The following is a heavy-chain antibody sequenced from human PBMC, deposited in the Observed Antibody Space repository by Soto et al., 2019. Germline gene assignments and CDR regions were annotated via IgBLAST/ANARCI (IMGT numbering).Heavy chain of an antibody. Sequence: QLQLQESGPGLVKPSETLSLTCTVSGGSISSSSYYWGWIRQPPGKGLEWIGSIYYSGSTYYNPSLKSRVTISVDTSKNQFSLKLSSVTAADTAVYYCARRPKLRGYSYGSVYFDYWGQGTLVTVSS. CDR1: GGSISSSSYY. V-gene: IGHV4-39*01. J-gene: IGHJ4*02. D-gene: IGHD5-18*01. CDR2: IYYSGST. CDR3: ARRPKLRGYSYGSVYFDY.